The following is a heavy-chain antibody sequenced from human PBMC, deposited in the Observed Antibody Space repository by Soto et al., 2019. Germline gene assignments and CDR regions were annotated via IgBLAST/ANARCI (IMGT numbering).Heavy chain of an antibody. D-gene: IGHD4-17*01. V-gene: IGHV1-69*08. J-gene: IGHJ2*01. CDR1: GGTFSSHT. Sequence: QDPLVQSGAEVKKPGSSVKVSCKASGGTFSSHTFSWVRQAPGQGLEWMGRIIPALGTATYAQKFQGRVTITADESATTVYMELNSLRSEDKAVYYCARPDFGDYWDVDLWGRGTLVTVSS. CDR2: IIPALGTA. CDR3: ARPDFGDYWDVDL.